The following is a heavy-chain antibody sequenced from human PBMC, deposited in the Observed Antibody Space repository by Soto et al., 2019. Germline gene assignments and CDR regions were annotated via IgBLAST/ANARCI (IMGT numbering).Heavy chain of an antibody. Sequence: PGGSLRLSCAASGFTFSSYAMSWVRQAPGKGLEWVSAISGSGGSTYYADSVKGRFTISRDNSKDTVDLQMNGLRAEDTAVYYCARYIRGPTVYYFDFWGPGVLVTVSS. J-gene: IGHJ4*02. CDR1: GFTFSSYA. CDR2: ISGSGGST. CDR3: ARYIRGPTVYYFDF. D-gene: IGHD1-1*01. V-gene: IGHV3-23*01.